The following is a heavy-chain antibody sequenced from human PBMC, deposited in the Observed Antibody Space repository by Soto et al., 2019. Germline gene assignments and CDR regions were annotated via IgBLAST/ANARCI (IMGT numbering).Heavy chain of an antibody. J-gene: IGHJ4*02. CDR2: MNPHTGAT. CDR3: ARSISASKTLDRRFDY. Sequence: ASVKVSCKAFGDTFTTYYWHWLRHAPRERLEGVGWMNPHTGATKYAQNIQGRVTMGRVTFIGADFMDLTKLTCDDTAMYYCARSISASKTLDRRFDYWGQGTLVTVSS. CDR1: GDTFTTYY. V-gene: IGHV1-2*02. D-gene: IGHD6-13*01.